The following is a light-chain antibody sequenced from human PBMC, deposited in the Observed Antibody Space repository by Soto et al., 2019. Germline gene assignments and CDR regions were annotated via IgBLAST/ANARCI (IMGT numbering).Light chain of an antibody. CDR3: QHYNNLPPFT. J-gene: IGKJ3*01. Sequence: DIQMTQSPLCLSASVGARVSITCQASQDIRTSLSWFQHKPGRAPKLLIYGASYLETGVPSRFRGSGSGTDFTFTITSLQPEDIATYYCQHYNNLPPFTFGPGTIVDIK. CDR1: QDIRTS. V-gene: IGKV1-33*01. CDR2: GAS.